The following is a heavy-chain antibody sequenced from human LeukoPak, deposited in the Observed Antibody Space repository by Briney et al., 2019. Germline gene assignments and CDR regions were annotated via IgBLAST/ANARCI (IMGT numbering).Heavy chain of an antibody. J-gene: IGHJ4*02. CDR2: IQYDGSGK. CDR3: AKGGALSPAGNI. CDR1: GFTFSSSG. D-gene: IGHD6-13*01. Sequence: GGSLRLSCAASGFTFSSSGVHWVRQAPGKGLEWVAFIQYDGSGKYYADSVKGRSTISRDNSKNTVYLHMNNLRPEDTAVYYCAKGGALSPAGNIWGQGTLVTVSS. V-gene: IGHV3-30*02.